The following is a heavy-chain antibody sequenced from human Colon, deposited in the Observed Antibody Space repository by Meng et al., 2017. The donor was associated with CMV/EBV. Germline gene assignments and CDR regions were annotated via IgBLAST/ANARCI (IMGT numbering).Heavy chain of an antibody. D-gene: IGHD1-26*01. CDR1: GYTFTGYF. Sequence: QVLLVQAGAGVKKPGASGQVSCKASGYTFTGYFMYWVRQAPGQGLEWLGVINPITGGTNYAQKFQGRVTMTRDTSMNTAYMELSRLRSDDTAVYYCASLSGGDFDYWGQGTLVTVSS. V-gene: IGHV1-2*02. CDR3: ASLSGGDFDY. J-gene: IGHJ4*02. CDR2: INPITGGT.